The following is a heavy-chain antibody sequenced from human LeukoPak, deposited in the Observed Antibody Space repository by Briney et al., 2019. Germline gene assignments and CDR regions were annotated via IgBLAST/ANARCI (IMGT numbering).Heavy chain of an antibody. CDR3: ARQAYYYDSSGYYYIFDY. J-gene: IGHJ4*02. CDR2: IYYRGST. V-gene: IGHV4-39*01. D-gene: IGHD3-22*01. Sequence: PSETLSLTCTVYGGSISSSSYYWGWIRQPPGKGLEWIGRIYYRGSTYYNPSLKSRVTRSVDTSKNQFSLKLSSVTAADTAVYYCARQAYYYDSSGYYYIFDYWGQGTLVTVSS. CDR1: GGSISSSSYY.